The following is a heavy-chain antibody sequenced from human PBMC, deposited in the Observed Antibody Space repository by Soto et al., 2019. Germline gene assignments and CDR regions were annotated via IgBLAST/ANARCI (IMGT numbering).Heavy chain of an antibody. CDR2: LVVGTGNT. J-gene: IGHJ6*02. Sequence: SVKVSCKTSGFTFRSSAVQWVRQARGQRLEWIGWLVVGTGNTNYAQKFQQRVTISSDRSTNTVSMELSSLKSEDTAVYYCATGAYCSGGSCSDYYYYYYGMDLWGQGTTVTVSS. V-gene: IGHV1-58*01. CDR3: ATGAYCSGGSCSDYYYYYYGMDL. D-gene: IGHD2-15*01. CDR1: GFTFRSSA.